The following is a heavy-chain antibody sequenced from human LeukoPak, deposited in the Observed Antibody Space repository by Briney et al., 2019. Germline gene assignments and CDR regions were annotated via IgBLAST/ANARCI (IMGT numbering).Heavy chain of an antibody. Sequence: PGRSLRLSCAASGFTFDDYAMHWVRQAPGKGLEWVSGISWNSGSIGYADTVKGRFTISRDNAKNSLYLQMNSLRAEDTALYYCAKDSVPYYYGSGCGDYWGQGTLVTVSS. CDR3: AKDSVPYYYGSGCGDY. D-gene: IGHD3-10*01. CDR1: GFTFDDYA. V-gene: IGHV3-9*01. J-gene: IGHJ4*02. CDR2: ISWNSGSI.